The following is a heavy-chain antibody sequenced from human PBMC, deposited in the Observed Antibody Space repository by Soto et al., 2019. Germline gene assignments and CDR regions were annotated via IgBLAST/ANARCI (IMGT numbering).Heavy chain of an antibody. J-gene: IGHJ4*02. CDR3: ARARRKGTRYCSSTSCYDTPYYFDY. Sequence: QVQLQQWGAGLLKPSETLSLTCAVYGGSFSGYYWSWIRQPPGKGLEWIGEINHSGSTNYNPSLRSGVTRSVDTSKNQFYRKLSSVTAADTAVYYCARARRKGTRYCSSTSCYDTPYYFDYWGQGTLVTVSS. D-gene: IGHD2-2*01. CDR2: INHSGST. V-gene: IGHV4-34*01. CDR1: GGSFSGYY.